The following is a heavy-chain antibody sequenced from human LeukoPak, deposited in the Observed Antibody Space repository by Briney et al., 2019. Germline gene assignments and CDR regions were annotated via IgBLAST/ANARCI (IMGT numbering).Heavy chain of an antibody. D-gene: IGHD6-6*01. J-gene: IGHJ5*02. V-gene: IGHV4-4*07. Sequence: PSETLSLTCTVSGGSISSYYWSWIRQPAGKGLEWIGRIYTSGSTNYNPSLKSRVTMSVDTSKNQFSLKLSSVTAADTAVYYCVRLEYSSSRSWFDPWGQGTLVTVSS. CDR2: IYTSGST. CDR1: GGSISSYY. CDR3: VRLEYSSSRSWFDP.